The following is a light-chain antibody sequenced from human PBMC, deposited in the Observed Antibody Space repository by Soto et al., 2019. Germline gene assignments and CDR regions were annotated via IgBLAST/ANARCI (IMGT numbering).Light chain of an antibody. J-gene: IGKJ1*01. CDR1: QSISSS. Sequence: DIQMTQSPSTLSAYVGDRVTITCRASQSISSSLAWYQQKPGKAPKLLIYDASTLQSGVPSRFSGSGSGTEFTLTISSLQPDDFATYYCQQYNSYLWTFGQGTKVDIK. CDR2: DAS. CDR3: QQYNSYLWT. V-gene: IGKV1-5*01.